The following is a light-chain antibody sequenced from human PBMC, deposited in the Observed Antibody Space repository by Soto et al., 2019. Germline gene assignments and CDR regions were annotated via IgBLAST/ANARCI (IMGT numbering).Light chain of an antibody. Sequence: DIQMTQTLSTLTASVGAGVTITCRASQGISNYLAWYQQKPGKVPKLLIYAASTLQSGVPSRFSGSGSGTDFTLTISSLQPEDVAAYYCQKYNSAPRTFGQGTKVDIK. CDR2: AAS. V-gene: IGKV1-27*01. J-gene: IGKJ1*01. CDR3: QKYNSAPRT. CDR1: QGISNY.